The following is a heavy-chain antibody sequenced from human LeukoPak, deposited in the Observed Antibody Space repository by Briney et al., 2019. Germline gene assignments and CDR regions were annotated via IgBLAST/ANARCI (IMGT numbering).Heavy chain of an antibody. V-gene: IGHV4-59*01. Sequence: SETLSLTCTVSGGSLNTYYWTWIRQPPGKGLEFIGYIHYSGSTHYNPSLKNRVTISADTSKNQLSLKLNSVTAADTAVYYCARVSRSGWFGPFDSWGQGTLVTVSP. CDR1: GGSLNTYY. CDR3: ARVSRSGWFGPFDS. CDR2: IHYSGST. J-gene: IGHJ4*02. D-gene: IGHD6-13*01.